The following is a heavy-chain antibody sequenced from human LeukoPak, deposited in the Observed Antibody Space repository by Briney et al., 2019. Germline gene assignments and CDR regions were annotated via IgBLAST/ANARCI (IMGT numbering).Heavy chain of an antibody. CDR1: GFTFSSYW. V-gene: IGHV3-7*01. J-gene: IGHJ4*02. CDR3: ARFKVLLWFGEFNFDY. CDR2: IKQDGSEK. D-gene: IGHD3-10*01. Sequence: TGGSLRLSCAASGFTFSSYWMSWVRQAPGKGLGWVANIKQDGSEKYYVDSVKGRFTISRDNAKNSLYLQMNSLRAEDTAVYYCARFKVLLWFGEFNFDYWGQGTLVTVSS.